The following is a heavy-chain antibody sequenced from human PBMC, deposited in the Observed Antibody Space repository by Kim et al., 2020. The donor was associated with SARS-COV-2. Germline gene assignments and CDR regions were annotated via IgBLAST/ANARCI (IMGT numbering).Heavy chain of an antibody. Sequence: YGPSSQGQVTITADKSISTAYRQWSSLKATDTAMYYCARLAVAGQYYFDSWGQGTLVTVSS. V-gene: IGHV5-51*01. J-gene: IGHJ4*02. CDR3: ARLAVAGQYYFDS. D-gene: IGHD6-19*01.